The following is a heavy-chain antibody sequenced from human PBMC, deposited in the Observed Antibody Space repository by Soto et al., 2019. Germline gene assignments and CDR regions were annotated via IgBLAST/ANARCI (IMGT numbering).Heavy chain of an antibody. CDR2: ISGSGGST. Sequence: GGSLRLSCAVSGFTFRSSPMSWVRRAPGKGLEWVSAISGSGGSTYYADSVKGRFTISRDNSKNTLYLQMNSLRAEDTAVYYCAKDLVYSSDIWGQGTLVTVSS. V-gene: IGHV3-23*01. D-gene: IGHD6-19*01. J-gene: IGHJ4*02. CDR1: GFTFRSSP. CDR3: AKDLVYSSDI.